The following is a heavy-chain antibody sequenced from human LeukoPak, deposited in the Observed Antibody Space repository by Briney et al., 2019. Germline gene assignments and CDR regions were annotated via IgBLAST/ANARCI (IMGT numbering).Heavy chain of an antibody. J-gene: IGHJ6*02. V-gene: IGHV3-23*01. D-gene: IGHD6-13*01. Sequence: GGSLRLSCAASGFTFSSYAMSWVRQAPGKGLEWVSAISGSGGSTYYADSVKGRFTISRDNSKNTLYLQMNSLRAEDTAVYYCAKGKAAAGHYYYYYGMDVRGQGTTVTVSS. CDR3: AKGKAAAGHYYYYYGMDV. CDR2: ISGSGGST. CDR1: GFTFSSYA.